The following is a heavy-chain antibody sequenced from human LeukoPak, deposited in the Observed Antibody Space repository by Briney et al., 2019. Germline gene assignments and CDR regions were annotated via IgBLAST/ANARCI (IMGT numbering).Heavy chain of an antibody. Sequence: SQTLSLTCAISGDSVSSNSAAWNWIRQSPSRGLEWLGRTYYRSKWYNDYAVSVKSRITINPDTSKNQFSLKLSSVTAADTAVYYCARGLPYSGYDFSLGRSRNWFDPWGQGTLVTVSS. V-gene: IGHV6-1*01. CDR2: TYYRSKWYN. D-gene: IGHD5-12*01. CDR1: GDSVSSNSAA. J-gene: IGHJ5*02. CDR3: ARGLPYSGYDFSLGRSRNWFDP.